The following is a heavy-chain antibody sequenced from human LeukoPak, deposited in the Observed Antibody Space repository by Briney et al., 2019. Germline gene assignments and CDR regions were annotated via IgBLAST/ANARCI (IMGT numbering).Heavy chain of an antibody. J-gene: IGHJ6*02. V-gene: IGHV3-74*01. CDR3: ARDPYSSSWSYGMDV. Sequence: GGSLRLSCAASGFTFSSYWMHWVRRAPGRGLVWVSRINTDGSSTNYADSVKGRFTISRDNAQSSLYLQMNSLRAEDTAVYYCARDPYSSSWSYGMDVWGQGTAVTVSS. CDR2: INTDGSST. CDR1: GFTFSSYW. D-gene: IGHD6-13*01.